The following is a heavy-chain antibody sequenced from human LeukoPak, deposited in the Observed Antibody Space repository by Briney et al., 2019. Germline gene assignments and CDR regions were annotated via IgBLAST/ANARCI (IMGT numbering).Heavy chain of an antibody. V-gene: IGHV4-39*07. CDR2: IYYSGTT. CDR1: GGSISSNSYF. D-gene: IGHD3-3*01. CDR3: ARPPWVSNYDFWSGHDDAFDI. J-gene: IGHJ3*02. Sequence: PSETLSLTCTVSGGSISSNSYFWGWIRQPPGKGLQWIGTIYYSGTTYYNPSLKSRVTISVDTSRNQFSLKLSSVTAADTAVYYCARPPWVSNYDFWSGHDDAFDIWGQGTMVTVSS.